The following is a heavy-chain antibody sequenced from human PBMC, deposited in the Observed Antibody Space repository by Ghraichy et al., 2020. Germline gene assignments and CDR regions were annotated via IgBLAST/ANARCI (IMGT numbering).Heavy chain of an antibody. D-gene: IGHD3-9*01. J-gene: IGHJ6*03. CDR1: GFTFGDYA. CDR2: IRSKAYGGTT. CDR3: TRVGYYDILTGYYHLDRFYYMDV. V-gene: IGHV3-49*04. Sequence: GGSLRLSCTASGFTFGDYAMSWVRQAPGKGLEWVGFIRSKAYGGTTEYAASVKGRFTISRDDSKSIAYLQMNSLKTEDTAVYYCTRVGYYDILTGYYHLDRFYYMDVWGKGTTVTVSS.